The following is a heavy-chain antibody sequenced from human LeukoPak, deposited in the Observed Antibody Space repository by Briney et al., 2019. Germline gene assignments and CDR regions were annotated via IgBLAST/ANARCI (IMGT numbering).Heavy chain of an antibody. CDR3: ARLTGYRAVKYYYYGMDV. V-gene: IGHV5-51*01. J-gene: IGHJ6*02. D-gene: IGHD6-13*01. CDR2: IYPGDSEV. Sequence: GESLKISCKGSGYSFTSNWIGWVRQMPGKGLECMGMIYPGDSEVRYSPSFQGHITISADESISTAYLQWSSLKASDTAMYYCARLTGYRAVKYYYYGMDVWGQGTTVTVSS. CDR1: GYSFTSNW.